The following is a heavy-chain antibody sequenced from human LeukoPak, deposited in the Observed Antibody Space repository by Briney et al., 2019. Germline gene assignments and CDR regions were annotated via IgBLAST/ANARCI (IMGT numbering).Heavy chain of an antibody. Sequence: SETLSLTCAVYGGSFSDYYWSWIRQPPGKGLEWIGEINHSGSTNYNPSLKSRVTISVDTSKNQFSLKLSSVTAADTAVYYCARAFTSGERWFDPWGQGTLVTVSP. V-gene: IGHV4-34*01. J-gene: IGHJ5*02. D-gene: IGHD3-10*01. CDR1: GGSFSDYY. CDR2: INHSGST. CDR3: ARAFTSGERWFDP.